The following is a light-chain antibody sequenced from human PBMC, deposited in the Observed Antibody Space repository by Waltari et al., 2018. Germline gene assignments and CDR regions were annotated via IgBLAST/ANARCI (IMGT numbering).Light chain of an antibody. CDR2: NSS. Sequence: DIVLTPSPVTLSLSPGERATLFRGASQNVDTYLAWYPQKPGQAPRLLIYNSSHRASGVPARFSGGGSGTDFTLTISSVEPEDIAIYYCQQRNTWPPYTFGQGTKLELK. J-gene: IGKJ2*01. V-gene: IGKV3-11*01. CDR3: QQRNTWPPYT. CDR1: QNVDTY.